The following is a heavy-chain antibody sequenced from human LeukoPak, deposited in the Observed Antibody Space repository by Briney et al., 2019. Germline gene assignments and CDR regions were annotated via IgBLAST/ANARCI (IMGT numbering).Heavy chain of an antibody. CDR3: ARDSYCSRTSCYGRSYYFDY. J-gene: IGHJ4*02. Sequence: PSETLSLTCTVSGGSISSYYWSWIRQPAGKGLEWIGRIYTSGSTNYNPSLKSRLTISVDTSKNQFSLQLTSVTAAGTAVYYCARDSYCSRTSCYGRSYYFDYWGQGTLVTVSS. D-gene: IGHD2-2*01. CDR1: GGSISSYY. V-gene: IGHV4-4*07. CDR2: IYTSGST.